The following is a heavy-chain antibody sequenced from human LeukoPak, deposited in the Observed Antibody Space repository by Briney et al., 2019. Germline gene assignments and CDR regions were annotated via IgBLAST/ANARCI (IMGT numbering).Heavy chain of an antibody. CDR1: GGSISSYY. V-gene: IGHV4-4*07. D-gene: IGHD1-26*01. CDR2: IYTSGST. J-gene: IGHJ6*03. CDR3: ARARAGRGVGWYYYYMDV. Sequence: SETLSLTCTVSGGSISSYYWSWIRQPAGKGLEWIGRIYTSGSTNYNPSLKSRVTMSVDTSKNQFSLKLSSVTAADTAVYYCARARAGRGVGWYYYYMDVWGKGTTVTVSS.